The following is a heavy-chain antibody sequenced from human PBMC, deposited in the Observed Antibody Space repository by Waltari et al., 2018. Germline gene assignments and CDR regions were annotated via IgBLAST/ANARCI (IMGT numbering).Heavy chain of an antibody. J-gene: IGHJ5*02. CDR1: AESFRGSY. CDR3: VVRSGWYEWFDP. V-gene: IGHV4-34*01. D-gene: IGHD6-19*01. CDR2: INHSGTT. Sequence: QVQLQQWGEGLLQPSEPLSLTCAVYAESFRGSYCNWIRQSPGKGLEWIGEINHSGTTNYNPSLKSRVTISVDTSKNQFSLRLTSMTAADTAVYYCVVRSGWYEWFDPWGQGTLVTVSS.